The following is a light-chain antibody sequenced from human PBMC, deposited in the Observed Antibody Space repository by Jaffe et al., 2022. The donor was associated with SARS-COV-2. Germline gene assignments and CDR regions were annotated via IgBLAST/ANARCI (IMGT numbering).Light chain of an antibody. Sequence: EIVMTQSPATLSVSPGESATLSCRASQSISSHLAWYQQKPGQSPRLLMYGASTRATGIPARFSGSGSGPEFTLTISSLQSEDFAIYYCQQYDSWPLTFGGGTKVEIK. CDR2: GAS. J-gene: IGKJ4*01. CDR3: QQYDSWPLT. V-gene: IGKV3-15*01. CDR1: QSISSH.